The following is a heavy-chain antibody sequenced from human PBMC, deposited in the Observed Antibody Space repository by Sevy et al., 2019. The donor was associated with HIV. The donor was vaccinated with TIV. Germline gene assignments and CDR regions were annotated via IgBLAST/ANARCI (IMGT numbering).Heavy chain of an antibody. Sequence: GGSLRLSCAASGFTFSSYAMHWVRQAPGKGLEWVAVISYDGSNKYYADSLKGRFTISRDNSKNTRYLQMNSLRAEDTAVYYCARDSGPRAGCLTTVTGDYYYYGMDVWGQGTTVTVSS. V-gene: IGHV3-30-3*01. CDR3: ARDSGPRAGCLTTVTGDYYYYGMDV. J-gene: IGHJ6*02. CDR2: ISYDGSNK. D-gene: IGHD4-17*01. CDR1: GFTFSSYA.